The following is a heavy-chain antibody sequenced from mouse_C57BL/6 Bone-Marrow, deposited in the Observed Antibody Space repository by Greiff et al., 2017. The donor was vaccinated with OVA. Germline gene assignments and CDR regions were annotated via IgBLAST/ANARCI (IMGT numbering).Heavy chain of an antibody. J-gene: IGHJ1*03. CDR2: IDPENGDT. CDR3: TTLAGNWYFDV. CDR1: GFNIKDDY. V-gene: IGHV14-4*01. Sequence: EVQLQQSGAELVRPGASVKLSCTASGFNIKDDYMHWVKQRPEQGLEWIGWIDPENGDTEYASKFQGKATITTDTSSNTAYLQLSSLTSEDTAVYYCTTLAGNWYFDVWGTGTTVTVSS.